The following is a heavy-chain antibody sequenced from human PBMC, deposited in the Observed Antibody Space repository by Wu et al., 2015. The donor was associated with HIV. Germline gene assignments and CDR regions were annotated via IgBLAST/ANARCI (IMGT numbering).Heavy chain of an antibody. Sequence: QVYLVQSGGEVKKPGASVKVSCKASDYTFITYGLSWVRQAPGQGLEWMGWINPSTSHTTYAQNFQGRVTMTRNISINTAYMELNSLRSEDTAVYYCARRGTWGDRFNVIRGGLDVWGQGTTVTVSS. J-gene: IGHJ6*02. CDR3: ARRGTWGDRFNVIRGGLDV. V-gene: IGHV1-8*02. CDR2: INPSTSHT. CDR1: DYTFITYG. D-gene: IGHD1-1*01.